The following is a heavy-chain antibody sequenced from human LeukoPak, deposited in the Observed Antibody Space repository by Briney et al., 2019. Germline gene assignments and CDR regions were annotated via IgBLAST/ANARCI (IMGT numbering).Heavy chain of an antibody. CDR2: IYSGGAT. D-gene: IGHD6-19*01. CDR3: AKERNLEIAVAGTIFDY. CDR1: GFTVRSYY. Sequence: PGGSLRLSCAASGFTVRSYYMAWVRQAPGKGLEWVSVIYSGGATYYADSVKGRFTISRDNSKNMIYLEMSSLKAEDTAVYYCAKERNLEIAVAGTIFDYWGQGTLVTVSS. V-gene: IGHV3-66*01. J-gene: IGHJ4*02.